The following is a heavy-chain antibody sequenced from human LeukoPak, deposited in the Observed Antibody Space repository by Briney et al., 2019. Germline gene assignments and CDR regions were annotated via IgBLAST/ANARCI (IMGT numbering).Heavy chain of an antibody. Sequence: GGSLRLSCAASGFTFSSFWMHWVRQTPGKGLVWVSRINTDGSSTDYADSVKGRFTISRDNAKNTLYLQMNRLRAGQSVFYYCARNGNVFDMWREATMVTVS. CDR1: GFTFSSFW. V-gene: IGHV3-74*01. J-gene: IGHJ3*02. CDR3: ARNGNVFDM. CDR2: INTDGSST.